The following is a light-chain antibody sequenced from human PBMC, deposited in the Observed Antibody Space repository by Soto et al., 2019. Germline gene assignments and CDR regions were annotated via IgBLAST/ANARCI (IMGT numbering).Light chain of an antibody. CDR1: QSVSSY. CDR2: DAS. V-gene: IGKV3-11*01. Sequence: EIVLTQSPATLSLSPGERATLSCRASQSVSSYLAWYQQKPGQAPRLLIYDASKRATSIPATFSGSGSGTVFTLIISSLEPEDFAVYYCQQRSNWPLTFGGGTKVEIK. CDR3: QQRSNWPLT. J-gene: IGKJ4*01.